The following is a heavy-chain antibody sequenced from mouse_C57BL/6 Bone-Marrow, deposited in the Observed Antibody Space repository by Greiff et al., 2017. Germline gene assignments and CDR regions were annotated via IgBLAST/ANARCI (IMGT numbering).Heavy chain of an antibody. CDR2: ISYDGSN. D-gene: IGHD1-1*01. CDR3: AREGHYYGSTLHFPYWYFDV. CDR1: GYSITSGYY. J-gene: IGHJ1*03. Sequence: EVKLQESGPGLVKPSQSLSLTCSVTGYSITSGYYWNWIRQFPGNKLEWMGYISYDGSNNYNPSLKNRISITRDTSKNQFFLKLNSVTTEDTATYYCAREGHYYGSTLHFPYWYFDVWGTGTTVTVSS. V-gene: IGHV3-6*01.